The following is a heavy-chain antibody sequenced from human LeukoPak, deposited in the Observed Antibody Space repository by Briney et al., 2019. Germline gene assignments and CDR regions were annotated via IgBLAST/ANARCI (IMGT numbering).Heavy chain of an antibody. Sequence: GASVKVSCKASGYTFISYGISWVRQAPRQGLEWVGWISGYNGYTNYAQKLQGRVTMTTDTSTSTAYMELRSLRSDDTAVYYCARDFLPFYDSSNPNWFDPWGQGTLVTVSS. CDR1: GYTFISYG. J-gene: IGHJ5*02. D-gene: IGHD3-22*01. V-gene: IGHV1-18*01. CDR2: ISGYNGYT. CDR3: ARDFLPFYDSSNPNWFDP.